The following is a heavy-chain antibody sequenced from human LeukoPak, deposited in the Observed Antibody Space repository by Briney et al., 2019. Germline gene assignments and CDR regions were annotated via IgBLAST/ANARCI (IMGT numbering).Heavy chain of an antibody. J-gene: IGHJ4*02. CDR1: GFTVSSNY. CDR2: IYSGGSA. Sequence: GGSLRLSCAASGFTVSSNYMSWIRQAPGKGLDWVSVIYSGGSAYYADSVKGRFTISRDNSKNTLYLQMNSLRAEDTAVYYCARGTFSPQGSYYGHWGQGTRVTVSS. D-gene: IGHD3-10*01. V-gene: IGHV3-53*01. CDR3: ARGTFSPQGSYYGH.